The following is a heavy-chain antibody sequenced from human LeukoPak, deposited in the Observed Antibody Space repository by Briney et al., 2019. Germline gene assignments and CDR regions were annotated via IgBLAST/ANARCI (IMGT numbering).Heavy chain of an antibody. CDR3: ARVHYYGSRYYYMDV. D-gene: IGHD3-10*01. J-gene: IGHJ6*03. Sequence: GGSLRLSCVASEFTFGSYWMTWVRQAPGKGLEWVASIKQDGSQGYYVDSVKGRFTISRDNAEKSLYLQMNSLRADDTAIYYCARVHYYGSRYYYMDVWGKGTTVTISS. V-gene: IGHV3-7*01. CDR2: IKQDGSQG. CDR1: EFTFGSYW.